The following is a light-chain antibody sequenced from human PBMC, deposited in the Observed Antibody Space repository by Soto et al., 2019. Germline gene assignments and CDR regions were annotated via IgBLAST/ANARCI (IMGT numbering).Light chain of an antibody. CDR1: QSLLHTDGYNY. J-gene: IGKJ1*01. CDR3: MQALQMRA. Sequence: DIVMTQSPLSLPVIPGEPASISCRSSQSLLHTDGYNYLDWYLQRPGQSPQLLIYLGSNRASGVPDRFSGSGSGTDFTLKISRVEAEDVRVYYCMQALQMRAFGQGTKVEIK. V-gene: IGKV2-28*01. CDR2: LGS.